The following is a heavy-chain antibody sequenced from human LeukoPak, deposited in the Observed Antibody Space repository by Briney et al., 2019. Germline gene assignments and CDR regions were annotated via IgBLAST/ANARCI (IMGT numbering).Heavy chain of an antibody. CDR2: IKQDGSEK. CDR3: ARVVGEYFDL. J-gene: IGHJ2*01. V-gene: IGHV3-7*01. CDR1: GFTFSGYW. D-gene: IGHD6-6*01. Sequence: GGSLRLSCAASGFTFSGYWMSWVRQAPGKGLEWVANIKQDGSEKYYVDSVKGRFTISRDNAKNSLYLQMNSLRAEDTAVYYCARVVGEYFDLWGRGTLVTVSS.